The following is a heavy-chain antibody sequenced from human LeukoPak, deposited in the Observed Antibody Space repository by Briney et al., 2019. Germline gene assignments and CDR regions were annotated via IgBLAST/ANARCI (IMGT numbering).Heavy chain of an antibody. CDR3: ARAGRVVPAAYDY. J-gene: IGHJ4*02. D-gene: IGHD2-2*01. CDR1: GGSISGYF. CDR2: IYYSGST. Sequence: SETLSLTCTVSGGSISGYFWSWIRQSPGMGLEWIGYIYYSGSTTYNPSLKSRVTISVDTSKNQFSLKLSSVTAADTAVYYCARAGRVVPAAYDYWGQGTLVTVSS. V-gene: IGHV4-59*01.